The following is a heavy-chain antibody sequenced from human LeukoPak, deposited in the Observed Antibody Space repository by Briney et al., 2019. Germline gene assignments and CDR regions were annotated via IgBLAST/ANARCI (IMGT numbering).Heavy chain of an antibody. J-gene: IGHJ6*04. D-gene: IGHD3-10*02. V-gene: IGHV3-7*01. CDR2: IKQDGSEK. CDR1: GFTFSTYA. Sequence: GGSLRLSCAASGFTFSTYAMSWVRQAPGKGLEWVANIKQDGSEKYYVDSVKGRFTISRDNAKNSLYLQMNSLRAEDTAVYYCAELGITMIGGVWGKGTTVTISS. CDR3: AELGITMIGGV.